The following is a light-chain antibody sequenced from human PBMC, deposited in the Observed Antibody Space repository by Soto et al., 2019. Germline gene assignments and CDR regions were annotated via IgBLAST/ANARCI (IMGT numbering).Light chain of an antibody. CDR1: SSDVGGYNF. Sequence: QSALTQPPSASGSPGQSVTISCTGTSSDVGGYNFVSWYQQHPGKAPKLLIYEVSKRPSGVPDRFSGSKSDNTASLTVSGLQAEDEADYYCCSFAGRNNLLFGGGTKLTVL. V-gene: IGLV2-8*01. J-gene: IGLJ2*01. CDR2: EVS. CDR3: CSFAGRNNLL.